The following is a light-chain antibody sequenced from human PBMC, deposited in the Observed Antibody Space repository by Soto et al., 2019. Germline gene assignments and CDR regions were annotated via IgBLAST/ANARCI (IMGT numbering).Light chain of an antibody. V-gene: IGLV2-14*01. CDR3: SSYTSRSLYV. J-gene: IGLJ1*01. CDR1: SSDVGGSNY. Sequence: QSVLTQPASVSGSPGQSITISCTGTSSDVGGSNYVSWYQQLPGKAPKLMIYDVSDRPSGVSNRFSGSKSGNTASLTISGLQAEDGADYYCSSYTSRSLYVFGPGTKVTVL. CDR2: DVS.